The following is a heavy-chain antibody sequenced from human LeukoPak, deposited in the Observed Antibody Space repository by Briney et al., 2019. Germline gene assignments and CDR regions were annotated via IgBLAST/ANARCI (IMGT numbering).Heavy chain of an antibody. CDR2: FDPEDGEA. J-gene: IGHJ5*02. CDR1: GYTFTSYY. Sequence: GASVKVSCKASGYTFTSYYMHWVRQAPGKGLEWMGGFDPEDGEAIYAEKFQGRVTMTEDTSADTAYMELSSLRSEDTAVYYCATDSTSSYFWFDTWGQGTLVTVSS. CDR3: ATDSTSSYFWFDT. D-gene: IGHD6-6*01. V-gene: IGHV1-24*01.